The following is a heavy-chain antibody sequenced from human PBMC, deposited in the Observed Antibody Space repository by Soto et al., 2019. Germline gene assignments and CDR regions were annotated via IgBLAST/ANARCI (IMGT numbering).Heavy chain of an antibody. D-gene: IGHD3-10*01. Sequence: GASVKVSCKASGYTFTSYGISWVRQAPGQGLEWMGWISAYNGNTNYAQKLQGRVTMTTDTSTSTAYMELRSLRSDDTAVYYCARVITMVRGVISAFDIWGQGTMVTVSS. J-gene: IGHJ3*02. CDR1: GYTFTSYG. CDR3: ARVITMVRGVISAFDI. V-gene: IGHV1-18*01. CDR2: ISAYNGNT.